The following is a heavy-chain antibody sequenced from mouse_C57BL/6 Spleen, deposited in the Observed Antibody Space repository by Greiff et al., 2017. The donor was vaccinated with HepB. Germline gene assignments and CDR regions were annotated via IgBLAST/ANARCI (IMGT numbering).Heavy chain of an antibody. CDR3: ARKSNVYAMDY. J-gene: IGHJ4*01. CDR1: GFTFSDYG. CDR2: ISSGSSTI. V-gene: IGHV5-17*01. Sequence: VESGGGLVKPGGSLKLSCAASGFTFSDYGMHWVRQAPEKGLEWVAYISSGSSTIYYADTVKGRFTISRDNAKNTLFLQMTSLRSEDTAMYYCARKSNVYAMDYWGQGTSVTVSS. D-gene: IGHD2-5*01.